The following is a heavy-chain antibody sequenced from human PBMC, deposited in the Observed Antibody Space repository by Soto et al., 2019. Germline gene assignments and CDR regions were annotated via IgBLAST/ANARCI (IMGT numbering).Heavy chain of an antibody. D-gene: IGHD4-17*01. J-gene: IGHJ4*02. CDR2: IRNKENGYTI. V-gene: IGHV3-72*01. Sequence: EVQLVESGGGLVQPGGSLSLSCATSGFTFSDHYMDWVRQAPGKGPEWVGRIRNKENGYTIEYAESVKGRFIVSRDNLEKSLHLQMTSLRTEDTAVYYCVREPQLTSVTAFDYWGQGTLVTVSS. CDR3: VREPQLTSVTAFDY. CDR1: GFTFSDHY.